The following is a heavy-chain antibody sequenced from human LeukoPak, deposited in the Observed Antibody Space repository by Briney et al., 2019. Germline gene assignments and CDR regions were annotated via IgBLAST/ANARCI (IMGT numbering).Heavy chain of an antibody. CDR1: GFTFSSYW. CDR3: ARERGYCSGGSCYEYYFDY. V-gene: IGHV3-7*01. CDR2: IKQDGSEK. D-gene: IGHD2-15*01. Sequence: PGGSLRLSCAASGFTFSSYWMSWVRQAPGKGLEWVAHIKQDGSEKYYVDSVKGRFTISRDNAKNSLYLQMNSLRAEDTAVYYCARERGYCSGGSCYEYYFDYWGQGTLVTVSS. J-gene: IGHJ4*02.